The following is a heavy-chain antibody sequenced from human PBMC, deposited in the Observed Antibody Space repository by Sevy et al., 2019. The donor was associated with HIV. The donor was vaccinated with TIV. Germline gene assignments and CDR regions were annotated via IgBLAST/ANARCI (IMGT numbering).Heavy chain of an antibody. CDR3: ARVQYSSSWARYYYYMDV. J-gene: IGHJ6*03. Sequence: LTCAVYGGSFSGYYWSWIRQPPGKGLEWIGEINHSGSTNYNPSLKSRVTISVDTSKNQFSLKLSSVTAADTAVYYCARVQYSSSWARYYYYMDVWGKGTTVTVSS. D-gene: IGHD6-13*01. V-gene: IGHV4-34*01. CDR1: GGSFSGYY. CDR2: INHSGST.